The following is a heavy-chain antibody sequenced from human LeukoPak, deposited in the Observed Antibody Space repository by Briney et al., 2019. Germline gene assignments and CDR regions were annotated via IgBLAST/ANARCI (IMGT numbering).Heavy chain of an antibody. J-gene: IGHJ5*02. CDR3: ARGGTTMAGTFWFDP. V-gene: IGHV4-4*02. Sequence: PSETLSLTCAVSGGSISSSNWWSWVRQPPGKGLEWIGEVYHTGSSNYNPSLKSRVTISVDKSKSQFSLKLSSVTAADTAVYYCARGGTTMAGTFWFDPWGQGTLVTVSS. CDR1: GGSISSSNW. CDR2: VYHTGSS. D-gene: IGHD1-7*01.